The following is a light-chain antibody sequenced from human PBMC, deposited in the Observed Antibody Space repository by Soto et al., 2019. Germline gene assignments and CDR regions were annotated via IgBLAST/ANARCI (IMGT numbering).Light chain of an antibody. V-gene: IGKV3-11*01. CDR2: DAS. Sequence: EIVLTQSPATLSLSPGERATLSCRASQSVSSYLAWYQQKPGQAPRLLIYDASSRATGIPARFSGSGSETDFTLIITSLEPEDCAVYYCQQRRNWPSTFGGGTKVEI. CDR3: QQRRNWPST. CDR1: QSVSSY. J-gene: IGKJ4*01.